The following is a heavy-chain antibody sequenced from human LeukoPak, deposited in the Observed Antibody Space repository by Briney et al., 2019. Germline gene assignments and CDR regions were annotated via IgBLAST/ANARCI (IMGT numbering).Heavy chain of an antibody. CDR2: INHSGST. J-gene: IGHJ4*02. Sequence: GSLRLSCAASGFTFSSYEMNWIRQPPGKGLEWIGEINHSGSTNYNPSLKSRVTISVDTSKNQFSLKLSSVTAADTAVYYCTQNRYGDYEFSDWGQGTLVTVSS. CDR3: TQNRYGDYEFSD. CDR1: GFTFSSYE. V-gene: IGHV4-34*08. D-gene: IGHD4-17*01.